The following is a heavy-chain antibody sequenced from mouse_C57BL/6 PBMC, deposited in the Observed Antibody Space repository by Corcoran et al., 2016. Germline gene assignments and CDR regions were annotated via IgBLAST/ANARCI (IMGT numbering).Heavy chain of an antibody. CDR1: GYTFATYG. J-gene: IGHJ3*01. CDR3: ARGNYGYDGAWFAY. V-gene: IGHV9-3*01. Sequence: QIQLVQSGPELKKPGETVKISCKASGYTFATYGMSWVKQAPGKGLKWMGWINTYSGVPTYADDFKGRFAFSLETSASTAYLQINNLKNEDTATYFCARGNYGYDGAWFAYWGQGTLVTVSA. D-gene: IGHD2-2*01. CDR2: INTYSGVP.